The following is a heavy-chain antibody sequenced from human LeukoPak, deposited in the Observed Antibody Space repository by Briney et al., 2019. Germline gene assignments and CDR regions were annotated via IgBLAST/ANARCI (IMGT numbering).Heavy chain of an antibody. CDR2: IRSKAYGGTT. D-gene: IGHD3-10*01. J-gene: IGHJ4*02. V-gene: IGHV3-49*04. CDR3: TREATYYYGSGSQTQFDY. Sequence: GGSLRLSCAASGFTFSNAWMSWVRQAPGKGLEWVGFIRSKAYGGTTEYAASVKGRFTISRDDSKSIAYLQMNSLKTEDTAVYYCTREATYYYGSGSQTQFDYWGQGTLVTVSS. CDR1: GFTFSNAW.